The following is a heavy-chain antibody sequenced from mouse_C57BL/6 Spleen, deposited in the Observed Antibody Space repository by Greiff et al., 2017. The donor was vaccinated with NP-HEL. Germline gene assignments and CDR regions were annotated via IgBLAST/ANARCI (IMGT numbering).Heavy chain of an antibody. J-gene: IGHJ4*01. V-gene: IGHV1-15*01. D-gene: IGHD2-3*01. CDR2: IDSEPGGT. Sequence: VQLQQPGAELVRPGASVTPSCKASGYTFTDYEMHWVKQTPVHGLEWIGAIDSEPGGTAYNQKIKGNAILTADKSSSTAYLELRSLTSEDSALYYCTRNDGYSEGVMECWGRGTSVTVCS. CDR1: GYTFTDYE. CDR3: TRNDGYSEGVMEC.